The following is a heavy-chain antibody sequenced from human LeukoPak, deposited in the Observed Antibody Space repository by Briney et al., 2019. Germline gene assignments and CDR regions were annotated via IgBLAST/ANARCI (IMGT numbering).Heavy chain of an antibody. CDR1: GGSISSYY. Sequence: PSETLSLTCTVSGGSISSYYWSWIRQPAGKGLEWIGRIYTSGSTNYNPSPKSRVTMSVDTSKNQFSLKLSSVTAADTAVYYCARRPRGSGSYRGYFDYWGQGTLFTVSS. J-gene: IGHJ4*02. CDR2: IYTSGST. V-gene: IGHV4-4*07. CDR3: ARRPRGSGSYRGYFDY. D-gene: IGHD3-10*01.